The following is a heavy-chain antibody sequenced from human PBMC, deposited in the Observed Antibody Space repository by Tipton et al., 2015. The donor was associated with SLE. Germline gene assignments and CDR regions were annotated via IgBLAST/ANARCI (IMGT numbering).Heavy chain of an antibody. CDR1: GFTFRSYT. V-gene: IGHV3-23*01. CDR3: AREYDSGSFDY. CDR2: ISAYGDHT. J-gene: IGHJ4*02. Sequence: SLRLSCAASGFTFRSYTMNWVRQAPGKRLEWVSGISAYGDHTFYADSVKGRFTISRDNSKNTVYLQMHSLRAEDTAVYYCAREYDSGSFDYWGQGTLVTVSS. D-gene: IGHD3-10*01.